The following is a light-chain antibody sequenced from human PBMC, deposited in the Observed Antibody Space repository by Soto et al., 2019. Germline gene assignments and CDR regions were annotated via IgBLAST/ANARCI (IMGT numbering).Light chain of an antibody. CDR1: SSNIGAGYN. J-gene: IGLJ3*02. Sequence: QSVLTQPPSVSGAPGQRVTISCTGSSSNIGAGYNIHWYQQLPGTAPKLLIYGNNNRPSGVPDRFSGSNSGTSPSPAITGLPAEDEADYYCQSYDSSLSGWVFGGGTKLTVL. V-gene: IGLV1-40*01. CDR3: QSYDSSLSGWV. CDR2: GNN.